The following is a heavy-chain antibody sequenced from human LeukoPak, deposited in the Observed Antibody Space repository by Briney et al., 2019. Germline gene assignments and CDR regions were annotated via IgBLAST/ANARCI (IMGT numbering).Heavy chain of an antibody. CDR2: ISGSGGST. Sequence: GGSLRLSCAASGFTFSSYAMSWVRQAPGKGLEWVSAISGSGGSTYYADSVKGRFTISRDNSKNTLYLQMNSLRAEDTAVYYCAKVPYYYDSSGYYAAYWGQGTLVTVSS. D-gene: IGHD3-22*01. J-gene: IGHJ4*02. CDR1: GFTFSSYA. CDR3: AKVPYYYDSSGYYAAY. V-gene: IGHV3-23*01.